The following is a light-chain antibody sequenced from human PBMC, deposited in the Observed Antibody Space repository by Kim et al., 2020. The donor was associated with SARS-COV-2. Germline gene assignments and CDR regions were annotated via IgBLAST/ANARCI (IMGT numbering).Light chain of an antibody. Sequence: DVVMTQSPLSLPVTLGQPASISCRSSQSLVYRDGNTYLNWFQQRPGQSPRRLIYQASNRDSGVPDRFSGSGSGTDFTLKIRRVAAQNCWGYYCMQAIHWTRNFGGGTKVDIK. J-gene: IGKJ4*01. CDR1: QSLVYRDGNTY. CDR2: QAS. V-gene: IGKV2-30*01. CDR3: MQAIHWTRN.